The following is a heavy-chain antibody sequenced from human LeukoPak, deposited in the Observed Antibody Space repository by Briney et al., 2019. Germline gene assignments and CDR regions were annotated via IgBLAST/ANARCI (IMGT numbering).Heavy chain of an antibody. CDR1: GFTFSSYA. Sequence: GGSLRLSCAASGFTFSSYAMNWVRQAPGKGLEWVSAINTGGNTYYADSVKGRFTISRDNSKNTLYLQMNSLRAEDTAVYYCARRSILDYWGQGTLVTVSS. CDR3: ARRSILDY. D-gene: IGHD2-15*01. J-gene: IGHJ4*02. V-gene: IGHV3-23*01. CDR2: INTGGNT.